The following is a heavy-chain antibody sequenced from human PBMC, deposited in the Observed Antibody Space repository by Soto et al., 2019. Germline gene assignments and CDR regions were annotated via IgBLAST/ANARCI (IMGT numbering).Heavy chain of an antibody. V-gene: IGHV4-61*08. CDR2: IYYSGST. D-gene: IGHD6-13*01. CDR3: ARGYYTSWYWFDR. CDR1: GGSVSTGVHY. J-gene: IGHJ2*01. Sequence: QVQLQESGSGLVKPSETLSLTCTVSVSGGSVSTGVHYWSWIRQPPGKGLEWIGYIYYSGSTNYTPSLKSRVTISVDTSKNQFSLKLTSVTAADTAVYYCARGYYTSWYWFDRWGRGTLVTVSS.